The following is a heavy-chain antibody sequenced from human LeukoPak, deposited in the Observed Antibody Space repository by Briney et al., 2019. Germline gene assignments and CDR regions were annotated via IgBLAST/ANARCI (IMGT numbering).Heavy chain of an antibody. CDR3: ARGTTVVTSRGDAFDI. J-gene: IGHJ3*02. Sequence: PGGSLRLSCAASGFTVSSNYMSWVSQAPGKGLEWVSFIYSGGSTYYADSVKGRFTISRDNSKNTLYLQMNSLRAEDTAVYYCARGTTVVTSRGDAFDIWGQGTMVTVSS. CDR2: IYSGGST. CDR1: GFTVSSNY. V-gene: IGHV3-66*01. D-gene: IGHD4-23*01.